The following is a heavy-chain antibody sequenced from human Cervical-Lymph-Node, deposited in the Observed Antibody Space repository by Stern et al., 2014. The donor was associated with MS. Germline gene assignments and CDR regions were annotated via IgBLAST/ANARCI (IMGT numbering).Heavy chain of an antibody. Sequence: VQLVESGAEVKKPGSSVKVSCKASGGSFSSYAISWVRPAPGQGLEWMGGIIPLFGTSDYAQRFQGRVTITADEATSTAYLELSSLRSEDTAVYYCARNSGYGDYDFAYWGQGALVTVSS. J-gene: IGHJ4*02. CDR3: ARNSGYGDYDFAY. CDR1: GGSFSSYA. V-gene: IGHV1-69*01. CDR2: IIPLFGTS. D-gene: IGHD4-17*01.